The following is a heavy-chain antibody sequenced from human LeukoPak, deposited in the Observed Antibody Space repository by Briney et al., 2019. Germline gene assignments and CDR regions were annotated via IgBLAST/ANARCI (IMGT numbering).Heavy chain of an antibody. V-gene: IGHV3-7*01. Sequence: VGSLRLSCAASGFTFSSYWMSWVRQAPGKGLEWVANIKQDGSEKYYVDSVKGRFTISRDNAKNSLYLQMNSLRAEDTAVYYCARLRGGSYYDYWGQGTLVTVSS. CDR3: ARLRGGSYYDY. CDR2: IKQDGSEK. CDR1: GFTFSSYW. D-gene: IGHD1-26*01. J-gene: IGHJ4*02.